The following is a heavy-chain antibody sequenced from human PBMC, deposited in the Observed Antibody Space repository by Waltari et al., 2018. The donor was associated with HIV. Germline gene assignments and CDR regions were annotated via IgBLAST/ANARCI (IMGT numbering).Heavy chain of an antibody. CDR1: GGPISSYY. V-gene: IGHV4-59*01. CDR2: IYYSGST. D-gene: IGHD4-17*01. Sequence: QVQLQESGPGLVKPSETLSLTCTVSGGPISSYYWSWIRQPPGKGLEWIGYIYYSGSTNYNPSLKSRVTISVDTSKNQFSLKLSSVTAADTAVYYCARVDYGDYYWYFDLWGRGTLVTVSS. CDR3: ARVDYGDYYWYFDL. J-gene: IGHJ2*01.